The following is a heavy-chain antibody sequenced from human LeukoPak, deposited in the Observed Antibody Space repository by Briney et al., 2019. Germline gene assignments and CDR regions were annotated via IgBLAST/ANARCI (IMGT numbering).Heavy chain of an antibody. V-gene: IGHV3-48*01. CDR1: GFTFSSYN. Sequence: GGSLRLSCAASGFTFSSYNMNWVRQAPGKGLEWVSSITTSSSVFYADSVKGRFTISRDNSKNTLYLQMNSLRAEDTAVYYCAGPGDIVVVPAAIPPYYYGMDVWGQGPTVTVSS. D-gene: IGHD2-2*01. CDR2: ITTSSSV. CDR3: AGPGDIVVVPAAIPPYYYGMDV. J-gene: IGHJ6*02.